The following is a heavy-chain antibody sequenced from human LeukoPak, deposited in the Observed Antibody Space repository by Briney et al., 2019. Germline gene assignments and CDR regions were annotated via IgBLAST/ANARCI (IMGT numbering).Heavy chain of an antibody. CDR3: ARDQTYGDYWYFDL. CDR1: GFIFSSYW. CDR2: IKSDGSST. J-gene: IGHJ2*01. V-gene: IGHV3-74*01. D-gene: IGHD4-17*01. Sequence: GGSLRLSCAASGFIFSSYWMHWVRQVPGKGLVWVSRIKSDGSSTTYADSVKGRFTISRDNAKNTLYLQMNSLRAEDTAVYYCARDQTYGDYWYFDLWGRGTLVTVSS.